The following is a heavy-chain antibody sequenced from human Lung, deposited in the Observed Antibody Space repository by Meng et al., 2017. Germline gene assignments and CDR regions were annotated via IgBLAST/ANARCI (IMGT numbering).Heavy chain of an antibody. V-gene: IGHV1-3*04. CDR3: ARGDYGGWPDP. D-gene: IGHD4-17*01. Sequence: QVQLVQSGAEVEKPGAAAKVPCRTYGYPFTQDAVHWVRQAPGQRLEWMGWMYTNNGNTKSSQKFQGRVTMTSDTSASTAYMDLSSLRSEDTAVYYCARGDYGGWPDPWGQGTLVTVSS. CDR2: MYTNNGNT. CDR1: GYPFTQDA. J-gene: IGHJ5*02.